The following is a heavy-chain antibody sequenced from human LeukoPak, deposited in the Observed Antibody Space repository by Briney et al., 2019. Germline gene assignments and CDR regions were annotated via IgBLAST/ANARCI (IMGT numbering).Heavy chain of an antibody. CDR3: ASSYDFWSGYFDY. CDR2: ISWNSGSI. CDR1: GFTFDDYA. V-gene: IGHV3-9*03. Sequence: GRSLRLSCAASGFTFDDYAMHWVRQAPGKGLEWVSGISWNSGSIGYADSVKGRFTISSDNAKNSLYLQMNSLRAEDMALYYCASSYDFWSGYFDYWGQGTLVTVSS. D-gene: IGHD3-3*01. J-gene: IGHJ4*02.